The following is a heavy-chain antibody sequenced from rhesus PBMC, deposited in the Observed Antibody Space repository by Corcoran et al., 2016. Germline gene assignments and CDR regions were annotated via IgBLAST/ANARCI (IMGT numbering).Heavy chain of an antibody. CDR2: ISGSGGST. CDR3: ARAPLYSGIWKSFDY. V-gene: IGHV4-173*01. CDR1: GGSISRNW. Sequence: QLQLPESGPGLVKPSETLSLTCAVSGGSISRNWWSWVRQPPGKGREWIVRISGSGGSTSYNPSLKSRVTISTDTSKNQLSLKLISVTAADTAMYYCARAPLYSGIWKSFDYWGQGVLVTVSS. J-gene: IGHJ4*01. D-gene: IGHD6-25*01.